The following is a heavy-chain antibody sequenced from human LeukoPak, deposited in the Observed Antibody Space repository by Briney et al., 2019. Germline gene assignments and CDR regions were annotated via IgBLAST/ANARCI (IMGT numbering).Heavy chain of an antibody. J-gene: IGHJ4*02. Sequence: GGSLRLSCAASGFTFSDYFLSWIRQAPGKGLEWVSYISTSGSTMYYADSVKGRFTISRDNAKNSLYLQMNSLRAEDTAVYYCARGLEDQPLDFDYWGQGTLVTVSS. D-gene: IGHD2-2*01. V-gene: IGHV3-11*01. CDR2: ISTSGSTM. CDR3: ARGLEDQPLDFDY. CDR1: GFTFSDYF.